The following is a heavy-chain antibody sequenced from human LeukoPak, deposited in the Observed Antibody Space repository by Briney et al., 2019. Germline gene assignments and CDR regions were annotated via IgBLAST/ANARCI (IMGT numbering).Heavy chain of an antibody. CDR2: ISGSGGST. CDR1: GFTFSSYG. Sequence: GGSLRLSCAASGFTFSSYGMSWVRQAPGKGLEWVSAISGSGGSTYYADSVKGRFTISRDNAKNSLYLQMNSLRAEDTALYYCAKDIGYYYYGSGNFDYWGQGTLVTVSS. J-gene: IGHJ4*02. D-gene: IGHD3-10*01. V-gene: IGHV3-23*01. CDR3: AKDIGYYYYGSGNFDY.